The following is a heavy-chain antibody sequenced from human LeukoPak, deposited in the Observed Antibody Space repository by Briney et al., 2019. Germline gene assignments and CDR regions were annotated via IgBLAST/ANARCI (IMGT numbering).Heavy chain of an antibody. CDR1: GYTFTSYG. V-gene: IGHV1-18*01. J-gene: IGHJ4*02. CDR3: ARDAAYGSSGYYLN. CDR2: ISAYNGNT. D-gene: IGHD3-22*01. Sequence: GASVKVSCKASGYTFTSYGISWVRQAPGQGLEWMGWISAYNGNTNYAQKLQGRVTMTTDTSTSTAYMELRSLRSDDTAVYYCARDAAYGSSGYYLNWGQGTLVTVSS.